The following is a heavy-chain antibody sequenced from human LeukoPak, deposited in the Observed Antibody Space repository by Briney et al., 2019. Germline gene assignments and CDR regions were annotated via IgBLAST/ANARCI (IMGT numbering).Heavy chain of an antibody. V-gene: IGHV3-30*02. CDR1: GFTFSNHG. Sequence: GGSLRLSCAASGFTFSNHGMHWVRQAPGKGLEWVAFIRFDGNNKYYADSVKGRFTISRDNSKNSLYLQMNSLRAEDTAVYYCARNRGDSSSDAFDIWGQGTMVTVSS. CDR2: IRFDGNNK. J-gene: IGHJ3*02. D-gene: IGHD3-16*01. CDR3: ARNRGDSSSDAFDI.